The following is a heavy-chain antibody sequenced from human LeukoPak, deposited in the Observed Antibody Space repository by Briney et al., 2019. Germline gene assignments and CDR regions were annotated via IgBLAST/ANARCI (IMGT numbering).Heavy chain of an antibody. CDR3: ARDSWARSGGPTDFDY. Sequence: PGRSLRLSCAASGFTFSSYGMHWVRQAPGKGLEWVAVISYDGSNKYYADSVKGRFTISRDNSKNTLYLQMNSLRAEDTAVYYCARDSWARSGGPTDFDYWGQGTLVTVSS. D-gene: IGHD4-23*01. V-gene: IGHV3-30*03. CDR1: GFTFSSYG. CDR2: ISYDGSNK. J-gene: IGHJ4*02.